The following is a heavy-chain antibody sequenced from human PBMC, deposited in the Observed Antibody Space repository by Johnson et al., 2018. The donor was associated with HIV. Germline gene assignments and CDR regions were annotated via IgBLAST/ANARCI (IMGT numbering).Heavy chain of an antibody. CDR3: ARAPPGGAFDI. Sequence: QVQSVESGGGVVQPGRSLRLSCAASGFTFSSYAMHWVRQAPGKGLEWVAVISYDGSNKYYADSVKGRITISRDNSKYTVYLQMNSLRVEDTAVYYCARAPPGGAFDIWGQGTMVTVSS. CDR2: ISYDGSNK. V-gene: IGHV3-30*04. CDR1: GFTFSSYA. J-gene: IGHJ3*02. D-gene: IGHD6-25*01.